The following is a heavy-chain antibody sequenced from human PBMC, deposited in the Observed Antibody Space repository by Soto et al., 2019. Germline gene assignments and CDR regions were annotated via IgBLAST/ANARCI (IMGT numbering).Heavy chain of an antibody. Sequence: PGGSLRLSCAASGFTFSTYALSWVRQAPGKGLEWVSAISANGQGIYYADSVRGRFTISRDNSKNTIFLHMGSLRAEDTAVYYCAKDRNYPRDQFNYWGQGTLGTVS. CDR1: GFTFSTYA. CDR3: AKDRNYPRDQFNY. V-gene: IGHV3-23*01. CDR2: ISANGQGI. D-gene: IGHD1-7*01. J-gene: IGHJ4*02.